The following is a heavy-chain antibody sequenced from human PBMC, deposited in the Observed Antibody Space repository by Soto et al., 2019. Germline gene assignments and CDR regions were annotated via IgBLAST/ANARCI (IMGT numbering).Heavy chain of an antibody. J-gene: IGHJ6*02. V-gene: IGHV1-18*01. Sequence: RASVKVSCKASGYTFTSYGISWVRQAPGQGLEWMGWISAYNGNTNYAQKLQGRVTMTTDTSTSTAYMELRSLRSDDTAVYYCARDHYCSGGSCYVGMDVWGQGTTVTVSS. CDR1: GYTFTSYG. CDR3: ARDHYCSGGSCYVGMDV. CDR2: ISAYNGNT. D-gene: IGHD2-15*01.